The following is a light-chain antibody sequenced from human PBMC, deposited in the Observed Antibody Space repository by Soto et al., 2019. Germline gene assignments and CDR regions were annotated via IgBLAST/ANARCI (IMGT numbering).Light chain of an antibody. J-gene: IGKJ1*01. CDR3: QQRSNWPWT. Sequence: EIVLTQSPGTLSLSPGERATLSCRASQSVSNNYLAWYQQKPGQAPRLLIYDASNRANGIPARFSGGGSGTDFTLTISSLEPEDFAVYYCQQRSNWPWTFGQGTKVDI. CDR1: QSVSNNY. V-gene: IGKV3D-20*02. CDR2: DAS.